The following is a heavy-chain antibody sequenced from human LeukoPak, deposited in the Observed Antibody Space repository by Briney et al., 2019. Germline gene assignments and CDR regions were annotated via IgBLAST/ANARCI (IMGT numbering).Heavy chain of an antibody. CDR2: IYYSGST. CDR3: ASADSSGYASFDY. Sequence: SETLSLTCTVSGGSISSYYWSWIRQPPGKGLEWIGYIYYSGSTNYNPSLKSRVTISVDTSKNQFSLKLSSVTAADTAVYECASADSSGYASFDYWGQGTLVTVSS. J-gene: IGHJ4*02. V-gene: IGHV4-59*01. D-gene: IGHD3-22*01. CDR1: GGSISSYY.